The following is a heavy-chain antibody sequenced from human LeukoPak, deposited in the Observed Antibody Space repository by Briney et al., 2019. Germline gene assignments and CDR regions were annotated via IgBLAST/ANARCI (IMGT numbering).Heavy chain of an antibody. CDR2: ISSSGSTI. D-gene: IGHD4-17*01. J-gene: IGHJ4*02. CDR1: GFTFSSYE. CDR3: ARGSFGDLQHRQDY. V-gene: IGHV3-48*03. Sequence: GGSLRLSCAASGFTFSSYEMNWVRQAPGKGLEWVSYISSSGSTIYYADSVKGRFTISRDNTKNSLYLQMNSLRAEDTAVYYCARGSFGDLQHRQDYWGQGTLVTVSS.